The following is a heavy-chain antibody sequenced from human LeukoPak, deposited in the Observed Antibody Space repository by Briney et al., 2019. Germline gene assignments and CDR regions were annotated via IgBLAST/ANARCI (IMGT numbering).Heavy chain of an antibody. CDR3: AKDSRPTIAVAGFDY. J-gene: IGHJ4*02. V-gene: IGHV3-23*01. CDR2: ISGSGTRT. D-gene: IGHD6-19*01. Sequence: AGGSLRLSCSVSGFTFNNYAMNWVRQAPGKGLEWVLGISGSGTRTYYADSVKGRFTISRDNSKNTLYLQMNNLRAEDTAVYFCAKDSRPTIAVAGFDYWGQGTLVTVSS. CDR1: GFTFNNYA.